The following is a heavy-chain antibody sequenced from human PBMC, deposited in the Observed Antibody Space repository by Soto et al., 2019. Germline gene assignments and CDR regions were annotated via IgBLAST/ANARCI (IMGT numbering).Heavy chain of an antibody. CDR2: IHYSETI. Sequence: QVQLQESGPGLVKASQTLSLTCTVSGASVNSGDYYWSWVRQPPGRGLEWIGYIHYSETIYYNPSLKSRVQILVDTFKSQYSLELSSVNAAGTAVYYSARSHRYYDYSDIWGQGTTGSVCS. J-gene: IGHJ3*02. V-gene: IGHV4-30-4*01. CDR1: GASVNSGDYY. D-gene: IGHD3-22*01. CDR3: ARSHRYYDYSDI.